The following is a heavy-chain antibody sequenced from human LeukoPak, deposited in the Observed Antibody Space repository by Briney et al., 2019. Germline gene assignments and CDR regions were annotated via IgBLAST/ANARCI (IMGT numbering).Heavy chain of an antibody. CDR1: GFTFSSYA. J-gene: IGHJ4*02. CDR3: ARVPYVGYCSGGSCYGGGGYFDY. Sequence: GGSLRLSCAASGFTFSSYAINWVRQTPGRGLEWVSSVGSNGATYYADSVKGRFTISRDNSRDTLFLQMNSLRAEDTAVYYCARVPYVGYCSGGSCYGGGGYFDYWGQGTLVTVSS. CDR2: VGSNGAT. V-gene: IGHV3-66*02. D-gene: IGHD2-15*01.